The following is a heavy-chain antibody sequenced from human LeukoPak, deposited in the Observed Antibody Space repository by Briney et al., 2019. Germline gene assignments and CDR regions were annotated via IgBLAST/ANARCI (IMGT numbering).Heavy chain of an antibody. J-gene: IGHJ5*02. D-gene: IGHD6-19*01. CDR3: AKGPDSSVWINWFDP. Sequence: GGSLRLSCVASGFTFSTSAMSWVRQAPGKGLEWVSVISGSGGSTYYADSVKGRFTISRDNSKNTLYLQMNSLRAEDTAVYYCAKGPDSSVWINWFDPWGQGTLLTVSS. CDR1: GFTFSTSA. CDR2: ISGSGGST. V-gene: IGHV3-23*01.